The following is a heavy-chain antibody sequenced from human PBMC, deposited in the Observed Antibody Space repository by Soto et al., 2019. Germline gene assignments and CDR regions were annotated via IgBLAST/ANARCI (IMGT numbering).Heavy chain of an antibody. CDR2: IKQDGSEK. Sequence: EVQLVESGGGLVQPGGSLRLSCAASGFTFNNYWMSWVRQAPGKGLEWVANIKQDGSEKYYVDSVKGRFTISRDNAKNSLYLQMNSLRAEDTAVYYCARDRGDSSGYYYDYWGQGTLVTVSS. CDR3: ARDRGDSSGYYYDY. D-gene: IGHD3-22*01. V-gene: IGHV3-7*01. CDR1: GFTFNNYW. J-gene: IGHJ4*02.